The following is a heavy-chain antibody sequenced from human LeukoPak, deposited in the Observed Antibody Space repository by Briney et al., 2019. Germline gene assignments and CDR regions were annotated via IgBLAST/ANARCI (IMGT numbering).Heavy chain of an antibody. J-gene: IGHJ3*02. D-gene: IGHD6-13*01. CDR2: ISGSGGSK. Sequence: GGSLRLSCAASGFTFSSYAMCWVRQAPGKGLEWVSAISGSGGSKYYADSVKGRFTISRDNSKNTLYLQMNSLRAEDTAVYYCAKDWFWQLLVLNDAFDIWGEGTMVTVSS. CDR3: AKDWFWQLLVLNDAFDI. V-gene: IGHV3-23*01. CDR1: GFTFSSYA.